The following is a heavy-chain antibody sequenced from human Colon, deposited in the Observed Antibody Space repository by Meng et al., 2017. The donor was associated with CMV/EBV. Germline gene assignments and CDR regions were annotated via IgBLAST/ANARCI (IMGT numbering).Heavy chain of an antibody. D-gene: IGHD3-9*01. Sequence: SWSCVRQHPGKGLAWIRYIYYSRSTNCTPSLKCRFSKSDDASKNQFSLKLPSVTAADTAVYYCARTEGDYDVSTGYSHKNFFDYWGQGTLVTVSS. J-gene: IGHJ4*02. CDR3: ARTEGDYDVSTGYSHKNFFDY. CDR1: S. CDR2: IYYSRST. V-gene: IGHV4-30-4*06.